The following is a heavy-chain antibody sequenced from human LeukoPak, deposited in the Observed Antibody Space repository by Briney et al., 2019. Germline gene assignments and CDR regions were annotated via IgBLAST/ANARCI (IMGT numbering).Heavy chain of an antibody. V-gene: IGHV3-74*01. CDR2: ISGHGTTT. CDR1: GFTFSTSW. D-gene: IGHD6-13*01. Sequence: GGSLRLTCATSGFTFSTSWMHWVRQAPGKGLVWVSRISGHGTTTTTADSVKGRFTISRNNAKNTLFLQMDSLRVDDTAVYYCTRVRSSSWYDNWGQGALVTVSS. CDR3: TRVRSSSWYDN. J-gene: IGHJ5*02.